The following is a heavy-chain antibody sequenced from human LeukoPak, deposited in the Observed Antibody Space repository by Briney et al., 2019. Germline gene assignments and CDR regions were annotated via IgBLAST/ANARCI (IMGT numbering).Heavy chain of an antibody. CDR3: ARAYYGSGSYYYGMDV. CDR2: IIPIFGTA. Sequence: ASVKVSCKDSGGTFSSYAISWVRQAPGQGLEWMGGIIPIFGTANYAQKFQGRVTITADESTSTAYMELSSLRSEDTAVYYCARAYYGSGSYYYGMDVWGQGTTVTVSS. V-gene: IGHV1-69*13. D-gene: IGHD3-10*01. CDR1: GGTFSSYA. J-gene: IGHJ6*02.